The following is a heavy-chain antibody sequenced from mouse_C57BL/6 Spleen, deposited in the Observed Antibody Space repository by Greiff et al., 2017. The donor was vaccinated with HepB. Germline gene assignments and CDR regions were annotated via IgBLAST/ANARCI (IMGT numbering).Heavy chain of an antibody. D-gene: IGHD2-3*01. CDR1: GYAFSSYW. V-gene: IGHV1-80*01. CDR2: IYPGDGDT. J-gene: IGHJ4*01. CDR3: ASWLLNAMDY. Sequence: QVQLKESGAELVKPGASVKISCKASGYAFSSYWMNWVKQRPGKGLEWIGQIYPGDGDTNYNGKFKGKATLTADKSSSTAYMQLSSLTSEDSAVYFCASWLLNAMDYWGQGTSVTVSS.